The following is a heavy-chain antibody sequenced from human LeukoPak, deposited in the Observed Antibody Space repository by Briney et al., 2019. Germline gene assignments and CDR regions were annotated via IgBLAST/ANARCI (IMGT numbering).Heavy chain of an antibody. CDR2: IHHSGRT. J-gene: IGHJ4*02. V-gene: IGHV4-39*07. CDR3: ARETEGATDY. CDR1: GDSISSSTYH. Sequence: SETLSLTCSVSGDSISSSTYHWAWIRQPPGWGLEWIGSIHHSGRTYCKPSLRGRVTISVDTSKNQFSLRLSSMTDADTAVYYCARETEGATDYWGQGTLVTVSS. D-gene: IGHD1-26*01.